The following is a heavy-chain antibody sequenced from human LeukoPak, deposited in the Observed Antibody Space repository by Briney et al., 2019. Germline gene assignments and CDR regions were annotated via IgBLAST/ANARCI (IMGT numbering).Heavy chain of an antibody. V-gene: IGHV1-69*13. J-gene: IGHJ4*02. CDR3: ARDPYDSSGYYRGSFDY. CDR2: IIPIFGTA. D-gene: IGHD3-22*01. CDR1: GGTFSSYA. Sequence: ASVKVSCKASGGTFSSYAISWVRQAPGQGLEWMGGIIPIFGTANYAQKFQGRVTITADESTSTAYMELSSLRSEDTAVYYCARDPYDSSGYYRGSFDYWGQGTLVTVSS.